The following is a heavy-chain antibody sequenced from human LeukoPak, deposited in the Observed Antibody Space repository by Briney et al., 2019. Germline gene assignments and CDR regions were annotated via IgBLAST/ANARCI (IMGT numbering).Heavy chain of an antibody. CDR2: ITSSTNYT. V-gene: IGHV3-11*06. CDR1: GFTFSDSY. J-gene: IGHJ4*02. D-gene: IGHD1-26*01. Sequence: GGSLRLSCVVSGFTFSDSYMSWIRQAPGKGLEWVSYITSSTNYTNYADSVKGRFSTSRDNAKNSLYLQMNSLRAEDTAVYYCARERGAIDYWGQGTLVTVSS. CDR3: ARERGAIDY.